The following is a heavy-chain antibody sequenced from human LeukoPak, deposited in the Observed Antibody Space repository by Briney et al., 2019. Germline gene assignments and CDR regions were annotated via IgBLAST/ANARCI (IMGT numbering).Heavy chain of an antibody. J-gene: IGHJ4*02. CDR2: FYYSRNT. CDR1: GGSISSSSYY. CDR3: ARGEDFERYYLAY. D-gene: IGHD3-9*01. Sequence: SETLSLTCTVSGGSISSSSYYWGWIRQPPGKGLEWIANFYYSRNTYYNPSLKSRVTISVDTSKNQFSLKLSSVTAADTAVYFCARGEDFERYYLAYWGQGTLVTVSS. V-gene: IGHV4-39*07.